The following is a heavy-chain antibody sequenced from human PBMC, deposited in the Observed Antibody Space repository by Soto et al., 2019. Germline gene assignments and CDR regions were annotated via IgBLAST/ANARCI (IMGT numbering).Heavy chain of an antibody. CDR3: ARVSYCSTTSCYSGDSYYFDY. J-gene: IGHJ4*02. CDR2: VYHSGNT. D-gene: IGHD2-2*01. V-gene: IGHV4-38-2*01. CDR1: GYSISSGYY. Sequence: SETLSLTCAVSGYSISSGYYWGWIRQPPGKGLEWIGSVYHSGNTFYNPSLKSRVTISIDTSSNQFSLKLSSVTAADTAIFYCARVSYCSTTSCYSGDSYYFDYRGRGTLVTVSS.